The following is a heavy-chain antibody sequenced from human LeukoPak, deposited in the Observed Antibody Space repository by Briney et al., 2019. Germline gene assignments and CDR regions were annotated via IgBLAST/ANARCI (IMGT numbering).Heavy chain of an antibody. Sequence: SETLSLTCTVSGGSISSGSYYWSWIRQPAGKGLEWIGEISHSGSTNYNPSLKSRVTISVDTSKNQFSLKLSSVTAADTAVYYCARGGSRIVVVVAARKPHYFDYWGQGTLVTVSS. D-gene: IGHD2-15*01. CDR2: ISHSGST. CDR3: ARGGSRIVVVVAARKPHYFDY. J-gene: IGHJ4*02. CDR1: GGSISSGSYY. V-gene: IGHV4-61*10.